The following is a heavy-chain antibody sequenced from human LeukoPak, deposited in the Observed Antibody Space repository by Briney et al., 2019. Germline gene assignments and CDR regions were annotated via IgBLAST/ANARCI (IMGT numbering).Heavy chain of an antibody. CDR2: IKQDGSEK. CDR3: ARVLHFWYFDY. Sequence: PGGSLRLSCAASGFSFSSCWMSWVRQAPGKGLEWVANIKQDGSEKYYVDSVKGRFTISRDNAKNSLYLQMDSLRAEDTAVYYCARVLHFWYFDYWGQGTLVTVSS. CDR1: GFSFSSCW. D-gene: IGHD3-16*01. J-gene: IGHJ4*02. V-gene: IGHV3-7*03.